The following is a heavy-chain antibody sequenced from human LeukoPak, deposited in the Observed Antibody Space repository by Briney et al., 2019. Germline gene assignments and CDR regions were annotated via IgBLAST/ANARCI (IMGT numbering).Heavy chain of an antibody. CDR1: GGSISSYY. Sequence: PSETLSLTCTVSGGSISSYYWSWIRQPPGKGLEWIGYIYYSGSTNYNPSLKSRVTISVDTSKNQFSLKLSSVTAADTAVYYCARGSTIYDSSGYGYWGQGSLVTVSS. V-gene: IGHV4-59*01. J-gene: IGHJ4*02. CDR2: IYYSGST. D-gene: IGHD3-22*01. CDR3: ARGSTIYDSSGYGY.